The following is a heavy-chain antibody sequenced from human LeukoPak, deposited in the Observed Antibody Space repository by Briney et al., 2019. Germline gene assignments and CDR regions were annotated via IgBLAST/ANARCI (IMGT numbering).Heavy chain of an antibody. V-gene: IGHV4-59*08. D-gene: IGHD3-22*01. Sequence: SETLSLTCTVPVGSISSYYWSWIRRPPGRGLEWVGYIYYSGSTNYNPSLKSRVTISVDPSKNQFSLKLSSVTAADTAVYYCARRGYYYDTHGYYYFDYWGQGTLVTVSS. CDR1: VGSISSYY. CDR3: ARRGYYYDTHGYYYFDY. J-gene: IGHJ4*02. CDR2: IYYSGST.